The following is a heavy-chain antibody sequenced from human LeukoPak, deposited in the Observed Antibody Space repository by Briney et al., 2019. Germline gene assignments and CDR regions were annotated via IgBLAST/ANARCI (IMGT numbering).Heavy chain of an antibody. CDR3: ARGSYSAYDFGITKFDY. D-gene: IGHD5-12*01. V-gene: IGHV1-46*01. Sequence: ASVKVSCKSSGYTFTSHYIHWVRQAPGQGLEWMGAINPSGGSTRYAQRFQGRVTMSMDTSTDTVYMELTSLGSDDTAVFFCARGSYSAYDFGITKFDYWGQGTLVTVSS. CDR2: INPSGGST. CDR1: GYTFTSHY. J-gene: IGHJ4*02.